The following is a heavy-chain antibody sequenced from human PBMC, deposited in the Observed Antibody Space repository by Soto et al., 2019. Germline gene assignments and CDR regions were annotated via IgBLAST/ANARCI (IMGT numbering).Heavy chain of an antibody. D-gene: IGHD1-26*01. Sequence: QVQLRESGPGLVKPSETLSLTCTVSGDSITGSYWSWIRQPPGKTLEWIGYIYHSGTTTHNPSLKSRVSISVDTSKNQFSLRLTSVIAADTAVYYCARDMPYAAGSLAGCDYWGQGILVTVSS. CDR2: IYHSGTT. CDR3: ARDMPYAAGSLAGCDY. V-gene: IGHV4-59*01. CDR1: GDSITGSY. J-gene: IGHJ4*02.